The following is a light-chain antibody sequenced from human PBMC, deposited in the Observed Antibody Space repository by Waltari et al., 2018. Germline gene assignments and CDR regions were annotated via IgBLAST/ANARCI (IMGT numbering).Light chain of an antibody. J-gene: IGKJ4*01. V-gene: IGKV3-15*01. Sequence: EIVMTQSPATLSVFPGERATLSCRASQSVATYLAWYQQKPGQAPRLLIYGASTRPTGIPARVSGGGSGTEFTLTISSLQSEDFAVYYCQQYNNWPLLTFGGGTRVEIK. CDR1: QSVATY. CDR3: QQYNNWPLLT. CDR2: GAS.